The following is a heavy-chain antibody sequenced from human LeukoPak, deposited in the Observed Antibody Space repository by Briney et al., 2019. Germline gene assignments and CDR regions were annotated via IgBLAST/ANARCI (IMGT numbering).Heavy chain of an antibody. CDR2: ISSSSSTI. CDR1: GFTLSSYG. J-gene: IGHJ4*02. Sequence: GGSLRLSCAASGFTLSSYGMHWVRQAPGKGLEWVSYISSSSSTIYYADSVKGRFTISRDNAKNSLYLQMNSLRAEDTAVYYCASETRTFFDYWGQGTLVTVSS. CDR3: ASETRTFFDY. V-gene: IGHV3-48*01.